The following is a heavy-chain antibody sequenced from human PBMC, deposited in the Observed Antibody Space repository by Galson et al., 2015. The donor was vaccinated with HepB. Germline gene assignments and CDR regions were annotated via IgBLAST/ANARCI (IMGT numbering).Heavy chain of an antibody. D-gene: IGHD4-11*01. V-gene: IGHV3-49*03. CDR3: TRDLPSNYVSVRSYYYYGMDV. Sequence: SLRLSCAASGFTFGDYAMSWFRQAPGKGLEWVGFVRSKAYGGTTEYAASVKGRLTISRDDSKSIAYLQMNSLKTEDTAVYYCTRDLPSNYVSVRSYYYYGMDVWGQGTTVTVSS. CDR2: VRSKAYGGTT. CDR1: GFTFGDYA. J-gene: IGHJ6*02.